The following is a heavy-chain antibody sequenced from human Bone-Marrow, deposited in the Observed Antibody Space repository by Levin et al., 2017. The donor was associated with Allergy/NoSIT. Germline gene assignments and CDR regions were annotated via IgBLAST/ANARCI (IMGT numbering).Heavy chain of an antibody. CDR2: IGTAGDT. D-gene: IGHD4-17*01. CDR1: GFTFSSYD. V-gene: IGHV3-13*01. J-gene: IGHJ6*02. CDR3: ARAHGDYYYGMDV. Sequence: GGSLRLSCAASGFTFSSYDMHWVRQATGKGLEWVSAIGTAGDTYYPGSVKGRFTISRENAKNSLYLQMNSLRAGDTAVYYCARAHGDYYYGMDVWGQGTTVTVSS.